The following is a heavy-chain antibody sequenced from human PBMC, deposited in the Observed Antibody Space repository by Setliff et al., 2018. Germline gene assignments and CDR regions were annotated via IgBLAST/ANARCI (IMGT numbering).Heavy chain of an antibody. J-gene: IGHJ3*02. CDR1: GGTFSSYA. D-gene: IGHD3-22*01. CDR2: IIPILGIA. Sequence: ASVKVSCKASGGTFSSYAISWVRQAPGQGLEWMGGIIPILGIANYAQKFQGRVTITADKSTSTAYMELSSLRSEDTAVYYCARALITMIVVGAFDIWGQGTMVTVSS. CDR3: ARALITMIVVGAFDI. V-gene: IGHV1-69*10.